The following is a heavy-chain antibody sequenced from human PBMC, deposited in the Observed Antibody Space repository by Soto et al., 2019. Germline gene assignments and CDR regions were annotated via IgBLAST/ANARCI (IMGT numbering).Heavy chain of an antibody. V-gene: IGHV3-30-3*01. J-gene: IGHJ4*02. CDR1: GFTFSSYA. D-gene: IGHD6-13*01. Sequence: QVQLVESGGGVVQPGRSLRLSCAASGFTFSSYAMHWVRQAPGKGLEWVAVISYDGSNKYYADSVKGRFTSSRDNSKNTLYLQMNSLRAEDTAVYYCARDSSWYQFDYWGQGTLFTVSS. CDR2: ISYDGSNK. CDR3: ARDSSWYQFDY.